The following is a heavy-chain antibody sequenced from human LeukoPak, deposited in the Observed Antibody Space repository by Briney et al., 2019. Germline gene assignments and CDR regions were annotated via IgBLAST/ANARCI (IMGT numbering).Heavy chain of an antibody. V-gene: IGHV5-10-1*01. CDR1: GYSFTSYW. J-gene: IGHJ6*04. D-gene: IGHD6-13*01. CDR2: IDPSDSYT. Sequence: GESLKISCKGSGYSFTSYWISWVRQMPGKGLEWMGRIDPSDSYTNYSPSFQGHVTISADKSISTAYLQWISLKASDTAMYYCARHGGAAYYYGMDVWGKGTTVIVSS. CDR3: ARHGGAAYYYGMDV.